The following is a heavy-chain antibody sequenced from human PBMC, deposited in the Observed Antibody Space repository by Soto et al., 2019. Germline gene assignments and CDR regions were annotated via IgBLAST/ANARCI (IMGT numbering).Heavy chain of an antibody. J-gene: IGHJ4*02. CDR3: ARRSPPLWXRSITIFGVVIPGPVDY. D-gene: IGHD3-3*01. Sequence: SETLSLTCAVYGGSFSCYYWSWIRQPPGKGLEWIGEINHSGSTNYNPSLKSRVTISVDTSKNQFSLKLSSVTAADTAVYYCARRSPPLWXRSITIFGVVIPGPVDYWGQGTLVTVSS. CDR2: INHSGST. V-gene: IGHV4-34*01. CDR1: GGSFSCYY.